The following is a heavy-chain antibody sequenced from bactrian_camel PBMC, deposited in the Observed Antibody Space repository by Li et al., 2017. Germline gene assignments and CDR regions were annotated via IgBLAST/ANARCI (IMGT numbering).Heavy chain of an antibody. CDR3: AKSVNDGTGYLPEFGC. CDR1: GNTYLYT. CDR2: IASDGIT. D-gene: IGHD5*01. Sequence: HVQLVESGGGSVQAGGALRLSCAASGNTYLYTKAWFRQAPGKEREGVAAIASDGITVYANSVKGRFTISRDNAKNTLYLELNSLKTEDTGMYACAKSVNDGTGYLPEFGCWGQGTQVTVS. V-gene: IGHV3S53*01. J-gene: IGHJ6*01.